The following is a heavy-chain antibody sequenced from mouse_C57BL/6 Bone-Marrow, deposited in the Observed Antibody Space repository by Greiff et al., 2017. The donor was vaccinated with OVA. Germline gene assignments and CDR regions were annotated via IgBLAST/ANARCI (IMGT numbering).Heavy chain of an antibody. V-gene: IGHV1-80*01. D-gene: IGHD2-4*01. Sequence: QVQLKESGAELVKPGASMKISCKASGYAFSSYWMNWVKQRPGKGLEWIGQIYPGDGDTNYNGKFKGKATLTADKSSSTAYMQLSSLTSEDSAVYFCARRGLEGFAYWGQGTLVTVSA. CDR1: GYAFSSYW. J-gene: IGHJ3*01. CDR2: IYPGDGDT. CDR3: ARRGLEGFAY.